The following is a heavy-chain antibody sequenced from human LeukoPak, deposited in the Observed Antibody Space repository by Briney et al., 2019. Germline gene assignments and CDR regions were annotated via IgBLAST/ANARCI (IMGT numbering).Heavy chain of an antibody. CDR2: ISAYNGNT. Sequence: ASVKVSCKASGYTFTSYGISWVRQAPGQGLEWMGWISAYNGNTNYAQKLQGRVTMTTDTSTSTAYMELSSLRSEDTAVYYCAGGPSGSYYSRRLYAFDIWGQGTMVTVSS. D-gene: IGHD1-26*01. CDR3: AGGPSGSYYSRRLYAFDI. V-gene: IGHV1-18*01. J-gene: IGHJ3*02. CDR1: GYTFTSYG.